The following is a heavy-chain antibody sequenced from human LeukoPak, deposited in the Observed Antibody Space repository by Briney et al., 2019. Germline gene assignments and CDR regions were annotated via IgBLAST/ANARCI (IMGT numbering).Heavy chain of an antibody. CDR2: IYSSGST. CDR1: GGSIRGYY. J-gene: IGHJ4*02. CDR3: ARDREDTPDQKTYYDILTGYLGPGYFDY. D-gene: IGHD3-9*01. Sequence: SETLSLTCNVSGGSIRGYYWSWIRQPPGKGLEWIGYIYSSGSTNYNPSLKSRVTMSVDTSKNQFSLKVNSVTAADTAVYYCARDREDTPDQKTYYDILTGYLGPGYFDYWGQGTLVTVSS. V-gene: IGHV4-59*01.